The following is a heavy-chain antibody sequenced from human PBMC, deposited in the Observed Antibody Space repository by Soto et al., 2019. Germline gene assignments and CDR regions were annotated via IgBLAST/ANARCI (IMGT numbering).Heavy chain of an antibody. CDR3: VKGDALEERGFDI. Sequence: GGSLRLSCAASGFTFDDYAMHWVRQAPGKGLEWVSGISWNSGSIGYADSVKGRFTISRDNAKNSLYLQMNSLRAEDTALYYCVKGDALEERGFDIWGQGTMVTVSS. J-gene: IGHJ3*02. CDR2: ISWNSGSI. CDR1: GFTFDDYA. V-gene: IGHV3-9*01. D-gene: IGHD1-1*01.